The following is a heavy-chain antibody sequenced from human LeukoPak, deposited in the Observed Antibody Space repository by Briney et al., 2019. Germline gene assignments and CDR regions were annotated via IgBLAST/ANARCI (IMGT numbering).Heavy chain of an antibody. CDR1: GGSISSSSYY. V-gene: IGHV4-39*07. D-gene: IGHD3-22*01. J-gene: IGHJ4*02. CDR2: IYYSGST. CDR3: ARDSRSGYYPFDY. Sequence: PSETLSLTCTVSGGSISSSSYYWGWIRQPPGKGLEWIGSIYYSGSTYYNPSLKSRVTISVDTSKNQFSLKLSSVTAADTAVYYCARDSRSGYYPFDYWGQGTLVTVSS.